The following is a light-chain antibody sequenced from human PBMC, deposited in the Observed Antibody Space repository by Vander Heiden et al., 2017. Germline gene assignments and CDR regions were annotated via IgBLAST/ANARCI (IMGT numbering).Light chain of an antibody. CDR2: AAS. J-gene: IGKJ4*01. CDR3: QQDDSYPLT. V-gene: IGKV1-8*01. Sequence: AIRMTQSPSSFSASTGDRVTITCRASQGISSYLAWYQQKPGKAPKLLIYAASTLQSGVPSRFSGSGSGTDFTLTISCLQSEDFATYYCQQDDSYPLTFGGGTRVEMK. CDR1: QGISSY.